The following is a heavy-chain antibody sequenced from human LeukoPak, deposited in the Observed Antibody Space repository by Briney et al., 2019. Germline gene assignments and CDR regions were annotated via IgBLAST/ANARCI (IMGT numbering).Heavy chain of an antibody. CDR1: VFPFRIYS. D-gene: IGHD1-20*01. CDR2: ISSSSSYI. CDR3: AKGDNYKPLYFDN. Sequence: GGSLRLSCAASVFPFRIYSMKWVPRARGRGVKWVSSISSSSSYIYYADSVEGRFTISSDNSKNTLFLQMNSVRDEDTAVYYCAKGDNYKPLYFDNWGQGSLVTVTA. V-gene: IGHV3-21*01. J-gene: IGHJ4*02.